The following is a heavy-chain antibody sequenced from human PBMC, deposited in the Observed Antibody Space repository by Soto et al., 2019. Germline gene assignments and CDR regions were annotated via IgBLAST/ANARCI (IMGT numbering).Heavy chain of an antibody. Sequence: GESLKISCKGSGYSFTSYWIGWVRQMPGKGLEWMGIIYPGDSDTRYSPSFQGQVTISADKSISTAYLQWSSLKASDTAMYYCARKRGSGSHDLHDYYGMDVWGQGTTVTVS. CDR2: IYPGDSDT. D-gene: IGHD1-26*01. J-gene: IGHJ6*02. CDR1: GYSFTSYW. CDR3: ARKRGSGSHDLHDYYGMDV. V-gene: IGHV5-51*01.